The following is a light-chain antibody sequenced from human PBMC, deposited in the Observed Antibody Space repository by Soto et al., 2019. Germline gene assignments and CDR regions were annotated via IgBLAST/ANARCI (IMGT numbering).Light chain of an antibody. Sequence: DIWETQSPLSLPFTPGEPSSISCRSSQSLLHSNGYNYLDCYLQKPGQSPQLLIYLGSNRASGVPDRFSGSGSGTDFTLKISRVEAEDVGLYYCMQALQAPLTFGQGTKVDI. CDR1: QSLLHSNGYNY. J-gene: IGKJ1*01. CDR3: MQALQAPLT. V-gene: IGKV2-28*01. CDR2: LGS.